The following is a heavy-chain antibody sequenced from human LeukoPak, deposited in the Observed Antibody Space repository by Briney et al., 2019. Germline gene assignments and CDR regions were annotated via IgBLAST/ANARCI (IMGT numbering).Heavy chain of an antibody. Sequence: PSETLSLTCTVSGGSISSGGYYWSWIRQHPGKGLEWIGYIYYSGSTYYNPSLKSRVTISVDTSKNQFSLKLSSVTAADTAVYYCARQIAAAGIFYYGMDVWGQGTTVTVSS. D-gene: IGHD6-13*01. V-gene: IGHV4-31*03. CDR3: ARQIAAAGIFYYGMDV. CDR1: GGSISSGGYY. J-gene: IGHJ6*02. CDR2: IYYSGST.